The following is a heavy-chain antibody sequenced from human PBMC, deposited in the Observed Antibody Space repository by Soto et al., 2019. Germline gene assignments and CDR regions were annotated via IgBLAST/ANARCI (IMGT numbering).Heavy chain of an antibody. V-gene: IGHV3-23*01. Sequence: EVQLLESGGDLIQPGGSLRLSCAASGFTFNIYAMTWVRQAPGKGLEWVSAISRYGDFTYYADSVEGRFTISRDNSKNTLDFQMNSLRAEDTAVYYCAKDRYLDHDSRGYLFDNWGQGTLVTVSS. D-gene: IGHD3-22*01. CDR2: ISRYGDFT. CDR1: GFTFNIYA. J-gene: IGHJ4*02. CDR3: AKDRYLDHDSRGYLFDN.